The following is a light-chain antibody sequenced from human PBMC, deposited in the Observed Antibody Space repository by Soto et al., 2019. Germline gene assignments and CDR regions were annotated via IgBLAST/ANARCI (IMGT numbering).Light chain of an antibody. CDR3: QQYGRARTWT. CDR1: QSVGASY. J-gene: IGKJ1*01. Sequence: EIVLTQSPGTLSLSPGERATLSCRASQSVGASYLAWYQQRPGQAPRLLIFGASSRATGIPDRFSGSGSGTDFTLTISRLEPEDFGVYYCQQYGRARTWTFCQATKVEIK. V-gene: IGKV3-20*01. CDR2: GAS.